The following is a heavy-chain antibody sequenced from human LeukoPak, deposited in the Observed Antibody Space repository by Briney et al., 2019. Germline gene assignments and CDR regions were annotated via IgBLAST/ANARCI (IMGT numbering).Heavy chain of an antibody. V-gene: IGHV1-2*02. Sequence: EASVKVSCKASGYTFTGYYMHWVRQAPGQGLEWMGWINPNSGGTNYAQKFQGRVTMTRDTSISTAYMELSRLRSDDTAVYYCARRDIVVVPAAMYWFDPWGQGTLVTVSS. CDR3: ARRDIVVVPAAMYWFDP. CDR1: GYTFTGYY. CDR2: INPNSGGT. J-gene: IGHJ5*02. D-gene: IGHD2-2*01.